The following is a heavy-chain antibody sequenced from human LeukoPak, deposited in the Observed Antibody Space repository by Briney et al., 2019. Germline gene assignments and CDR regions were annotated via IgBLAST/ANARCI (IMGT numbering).Heavy chain of an antibody. CDR2: ISGSGGST. J-gene: IGHJ4*02. CDR1: GFTFSSYA. V-gene: IGHV3-23*01. CDR3: AKLNKGYSSGWPPEVY. D-gene: IGHD6-19*01. Sequence: QPGGSLRLSCAASGFTFSSYAMSWVRQAPGKGLEWVSAISGSGGSTYYADSVKGRFTISRDNSKNTLYLQMNSLRAEDTAVYYCAKLNKGYSSGWPPEVYWGQGTLVTVSS.